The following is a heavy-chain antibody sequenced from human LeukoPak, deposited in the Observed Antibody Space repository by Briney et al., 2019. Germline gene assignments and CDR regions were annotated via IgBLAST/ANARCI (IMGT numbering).Heavy chain of an antibody. V-gene: IGHV3-23*01. Sequence: PGGSLRLSCAASGFTFSSHGMNWVRQAPGRGLAWVAGISGSGDRTYYADSVKGRFTISRDNSKNTLYLEMKSLRAEDTAVYYCAKLLMAMVRGVDIDCWGQGTLVTVSS. CDR1: GFTFSSHG. CDR2: ISGSGDRT. D-gene: IGHD3-10*01. J-gene: IGHJ4*02. CDR3: AKLLMAMVRGVDIDC.